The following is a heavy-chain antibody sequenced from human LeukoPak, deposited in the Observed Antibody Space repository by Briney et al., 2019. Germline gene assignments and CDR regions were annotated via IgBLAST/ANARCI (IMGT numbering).Heavy chain of an antibody. J-gene: IGHJ4*02. Sequence: GGSLRLSCAASGFTFSGYEMNWVRQAPGKGLEWVSYISSSGSTIYYADSVKGRFTISRDNAKNSLYLQMNSLRAEDTAVYYCAKDQARGSGSSFDYWGQGTLVTVSS. CDR1: GFTFSGYE. V-gene: IGHV3-48*03. D-gene: IGHD3-10*01. CDR3: AKDQARGSGSSFDY. CDR2: ISSSGSTI.